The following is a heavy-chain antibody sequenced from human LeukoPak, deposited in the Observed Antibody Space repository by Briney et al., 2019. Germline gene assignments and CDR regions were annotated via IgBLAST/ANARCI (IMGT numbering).Heavy chain of an antibody. J-gene: IGHJ6*04. Sequence: GGSLRLSCAASGFTFSSYGMHWVRQAPGKGLEWVAVISYDGSNKYYADSVKGRFTISRDNSKNTLYLQMNGLRAEDTAVYYCAKDPHSSGWYYYYGMDVWGKGTRSPSPQ. CDR3: AKDPHSSGWYYYYGMDV. CDR2: ISYDGSNK. CDR1: GFTFSSYG. D-gene: IGHD6-19*01. V-gene: IGHV3-30*18.